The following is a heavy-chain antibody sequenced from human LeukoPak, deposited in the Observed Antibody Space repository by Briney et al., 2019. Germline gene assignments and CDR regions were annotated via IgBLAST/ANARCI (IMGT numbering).Heavy chain of an antibody. CDR1: GGSISSISSGSYY. CDR2: IYTSGST. V-gene: IGHV4-61*02. D-gene: IGHD6-6*01. CDR3: AREYSSSSLWFDP. J-gene: IGHJ5*02. Sequence: SETLSLTCTVSGGSISSISSGSYYWSWIRQPAGKGLEWIGRIYTSGSTNYNPSLKSRVTISIDTSKNQFSLKLSSVTAADMALCYCAREYSSSSLWFDPWGQGTLVTVSS.